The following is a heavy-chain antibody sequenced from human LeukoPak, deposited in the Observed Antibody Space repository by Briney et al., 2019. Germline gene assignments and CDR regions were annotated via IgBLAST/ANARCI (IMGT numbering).Heavy chain of an antibody. Sequence: SETLSLTCTVSGGSISSSSYYWGWIRQPPGKGMEWIGSIYYSGSTYYNPSLKSRVTISVDTSKNQFSLKLSSVTAADTAVYYCASSRFLRRFDPWGQGTLVTVSS. CDR3: ASSRFLRRFDP. D-gene: IGHD3-3*01. J-gene: IGHJ5*02. V-gene: IGHV4-39*07. CDR2: IYYSGST. CDR1: GGSISSSSYY.